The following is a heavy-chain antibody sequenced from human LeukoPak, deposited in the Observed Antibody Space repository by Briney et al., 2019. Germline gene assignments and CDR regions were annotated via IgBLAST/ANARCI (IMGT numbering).Heavy chain of an antibody. J-gene: IGHJ3*02. Sequence: KPSETLSLTCTVSGGSISSSTYYWGWIRQPPGKGLEWIGSIYYSGSTYYNPSLKGRVTIFVDTSKNQFSLKLTSVTAADTAVYYCARRTTVRAFDIWGQGTMVTVSS. CDR2: IYYSGST. CDR1: GGSISSSTYY. CDR3: ARRTTVRAFDI. V-gene: IGHV4-39*01. D-gene: IGHD4-17*01.